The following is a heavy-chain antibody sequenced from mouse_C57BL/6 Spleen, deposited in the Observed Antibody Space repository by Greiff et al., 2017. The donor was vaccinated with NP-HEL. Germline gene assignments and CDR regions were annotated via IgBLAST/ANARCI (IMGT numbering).Heavy chain of an antibody. V-gene: IGHV1-66*01. Sequence: QVQLQQSGPELVKPGASVKISCKASGYSFTSYYIHWVKQRPGQGLEWIGWIYPGSGNTKYNEKFKGKATLTADTSSSTAYMQLSSLTSEDAAVYYCARSRGGNGAMDYWGQGTSVTVSS. CDR1: GYSFTSYY. CDR3: ARSRGGNGAMDY. D-gene: IGHD3-1*01. J-gene: IGHJ4*01. CDR2: IYPGSGNT.